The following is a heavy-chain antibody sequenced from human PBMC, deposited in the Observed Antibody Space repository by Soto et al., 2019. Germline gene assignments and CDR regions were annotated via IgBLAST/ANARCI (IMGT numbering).Heavy chain of an antibody. J-gene: IGHJ4*01. Sequence: GGSLRLSCAASGVTFSNAWINWVRQAPGKGLEWVGRIKSKTDGGTTDFAEPVKGRFAISRDDSNNMVYLQMSSLKIEDTAVYYCTTDSYSTIIIVRFDYWGHGTLVTVSS. CDR3: TTDSYSTIIIVRFDY. CDR1: GVTFSNAW. CDR2: IKSKTDGGTT. D-gene: IGHD3-22*01. V-gene: IGHV3-15*07.